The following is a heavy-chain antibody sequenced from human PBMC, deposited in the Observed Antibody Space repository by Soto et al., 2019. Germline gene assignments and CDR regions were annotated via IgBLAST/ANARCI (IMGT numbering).Heavy chain of an antibody. CDR1: GYSFTSYW. D-gene: IGHD1-20*01. CDR3: ASSPITRTYGMDV. J-gene: IGHJ6*02. CDR2: IDPSDSYT. V-gene: IGHV5-10-1*01. Sequence: LGESLKISCKGSGYSFTSYWISWVRQMPGKGLEWMGRIDPSDSYTNYSPSFQGHVTISADKSISTAYLQWSSLKASDTAMYYCASSPITRTYGMDVWGQGTTVTVSS.